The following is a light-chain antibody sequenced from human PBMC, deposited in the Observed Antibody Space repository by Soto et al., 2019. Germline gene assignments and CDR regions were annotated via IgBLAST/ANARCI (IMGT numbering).Light chain of an antibody. CDR3: QQHSHWPPWT. CDR1: QSVSIL. V-gene: IGKV3-11*01. J-gene: IGKJ1*01. Sequence: EIVMTQSPATLAVSPVERATLSFGASQSVSILLAWYQQKPGQAPRLLIHGASNRATGIPDRFSGSGSGTDFTLTISNLEPEDFAVYYCQQHSHWPPWTFGQGTKVDIK. CDR2: GAS.